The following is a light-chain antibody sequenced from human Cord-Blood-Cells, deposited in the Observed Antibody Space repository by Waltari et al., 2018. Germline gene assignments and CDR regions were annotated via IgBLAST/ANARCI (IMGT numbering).Light chain of an antibody. CDR1: QSVSSN. CDR3: QQYNNWPPWT. V-gene: IGKV3-15*01. Sequence: EIVMTQSPATLSVSPGERATLSCRARQSVSSNLAWYHQKPGQAPRLLIYGASTRATGIPARFSGIGSETEFTLTISSLQSEDFAVYYCQQYNNWPPWTFGQGTKVEIK. J-gene: IGKJ1*01. CDR2: GAS.